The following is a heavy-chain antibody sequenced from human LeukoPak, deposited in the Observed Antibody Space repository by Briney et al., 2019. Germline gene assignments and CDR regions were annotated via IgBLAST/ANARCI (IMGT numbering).Heavy chain of an antibody. CDR3: ARDLENSSSRGFDP. CDR1: GGSISSYY. V-gene: IGHV4-59*01. D-gene: IGHD6-6*01. J-gene: IGHJ5*02. CDR2: IYYSGST. Sequence: PSETLSLTCTVSGGSISSYYWSWIRQPPGKGLEWIGYIYYSGSTNYNPSLKSRVTISVDTSKNQFSLKLSSVTAADPAVYYCARDLENSSSRGFDPWGQGTLVTVSP.